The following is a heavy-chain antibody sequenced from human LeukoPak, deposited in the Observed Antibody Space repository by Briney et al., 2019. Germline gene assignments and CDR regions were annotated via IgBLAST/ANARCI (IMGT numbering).Heavy chain of an antibody. CDR2: IIPIFGTA. Sequence: SVKVSCKASGGTFSSYAISWVRQAPGQGLEWMGSIIPIFGTANYAQKFQGRVTITTDESTSTAYMELSSLRSEDTAVYYCARDPTRPDYFDYWGQGTLVTVSS. V-gene: IGHV1-69*05. D-gene: IGHD1-26*01. J-gene: IGHJ4*02. CDR1: GGTFSSYA. CDR3: ARDPTRPDYFDY.